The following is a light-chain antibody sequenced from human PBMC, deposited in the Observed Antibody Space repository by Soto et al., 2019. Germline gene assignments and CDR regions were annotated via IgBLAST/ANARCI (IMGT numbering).Light chain of an antibody. CDR2: AAS. J-gene: IGKJ2*01. V-gene: IGKV1-8*01. CDR1: QGISSY. CDR3: QQYYSYPRT. Sequence: AIRMTQSPSSLSASTGDRVTITCRASQGISSYLAWYQQKPGNAPNLLIYAASTLQSGVPSRFSGSGSGTDFTLTISCLQSEDFATYYCQQYYSYPRTFGQGTKLEIK.